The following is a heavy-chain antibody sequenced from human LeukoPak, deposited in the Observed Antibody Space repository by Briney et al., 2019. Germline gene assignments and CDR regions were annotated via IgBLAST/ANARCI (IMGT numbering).Heavy chain of an antibody. CDR3: ARMLAAAGTGVGFDP. CDR2: IYYSGGP. V-gene: IGHV4-61*01. CDR1: GDSVSSGSYY. J-gene: IGHJ5*02. Sequence: PSETLSLTCTVSGDSVSSGSYYWNWIRQPPGKGLEWVGYIYYSGGPNYNPSLKSRVTISVDTSKNQFSLKLKSVTAADTAVYYCARMLAAAGTGVGFDPWGQGTLVTVSS. D-gene: IGHD6-13*01.